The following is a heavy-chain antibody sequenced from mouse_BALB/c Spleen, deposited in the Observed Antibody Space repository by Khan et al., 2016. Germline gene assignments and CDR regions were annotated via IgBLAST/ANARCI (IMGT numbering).Heavy chain of an antibody. V-gene: IGHV1-7*01. CDR2: INPSTGYT. Sequence: QVQLQQSGAELAKPGASVKMSCKASGYTFTSYWMHWVKQRPGQGLDWIGYINPSTGYTEYNQKFKDKATLTADKSSSTAYMQLSSLTSEDSAVYYCARMVTTYYFDYWGQGATLAVSS. CDR3: ARMVTTYYFDY. J-gene: IGHJ2*01. D-gene: IGHD2-1*01. CDR1: GYTFTSYW.